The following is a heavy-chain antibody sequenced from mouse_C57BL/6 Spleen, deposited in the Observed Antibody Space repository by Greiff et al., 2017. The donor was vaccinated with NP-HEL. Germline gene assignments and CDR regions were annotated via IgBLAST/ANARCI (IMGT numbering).Heavy chain of an antibody. CDR1: GYTFTDYE. J-gene: IGHJ2*01. Sequence: QVQLKESGAELVRPGASVTLSCKASGYTFTDYEMHWVKQTPVHGLEWIGAIDPETGGTAYNQKFKGKAILTADKSSSPAYMELRSLTSEDSAVYYCTRWLGTYYFDYWGQGTTLTVSS. CDR2: IDPETGGT. CDR3: TRWLGTYYFDY. V-gene: IGHV1-15*01. D-gene: IGHD3-3*01.